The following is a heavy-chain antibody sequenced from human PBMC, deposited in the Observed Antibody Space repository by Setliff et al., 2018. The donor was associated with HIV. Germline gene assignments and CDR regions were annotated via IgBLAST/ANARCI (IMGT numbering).Heavy chain of an antibody. J-gene: IGHJ3*01. CDR2: INHSGGT. Sequence: KTSETLSLTCAVYGGSFTAYHWSWIRQPPGRGLEWIAEINHSGGTNHNPSLKSRITISVDTSKKQVSLKLTSVTAADTAIYSCARAGNFGDWDGFDVWGQGTMVTVSS. CDR3: ARAGNFGDWDGFDV. D-gene: IGHD3-10*01. CDR1: GGSFTAYH. V-gene: IGHV4-34*01.